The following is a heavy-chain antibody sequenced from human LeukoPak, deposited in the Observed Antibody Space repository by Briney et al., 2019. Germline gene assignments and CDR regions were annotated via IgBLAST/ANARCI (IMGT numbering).Heavy chain of an antibody. CDR3: ARGRLGTWFGELKA. D-gene: IGHD3-10*01. J-gene: IGHJ5*02. CDR1: GYTFTSYG. V-gene: IGHV1-2*02. CDR2: INPNSGGT. Sequence: ASVKVSCKASGYTFTSYGISWVRQAPGQGLEWMGWINPNSGGTNYAQKLQGRVTMTRDTSISTAYMELSRLRSDDTAVYYCARGRLGTWFGELKAWGQGTLVTVSS.